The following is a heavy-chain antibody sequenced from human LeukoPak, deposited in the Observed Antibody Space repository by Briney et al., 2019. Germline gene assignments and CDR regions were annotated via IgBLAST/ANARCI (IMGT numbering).Heavy chain of an antibody. CDR3: AREMTSGNYYYYGMDV. V-gene: IGHV3-13*01. J-gene: IGHJ6*02. Sequence: GGSLRLSCAASGFTFSSYDMHWVRQATGKGLEWVSAIGTAGDTYYPGSVKGRFTISRENAKNSLYLQMNSLRAGDTAVYYCAREMTSGNYYYYGMDVWGQGTTVTVSS. CDR2: IGTAGDT. CDR1: GFTFSSYD. D-gene: IGHD3-10*01.